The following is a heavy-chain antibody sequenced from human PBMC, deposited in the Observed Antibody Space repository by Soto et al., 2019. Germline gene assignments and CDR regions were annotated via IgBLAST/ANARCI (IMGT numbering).Heavy chain of an antibody. CDR2: ITGGGGGRT. Sequence: GGSLRLSCAASGFTFTNYAMNWVRQAPGKGLEWVSTITGGGGGRTNYADSVKGRFTISRDNPRNTLYLQMNSLRAEDTAVYYCAKGSGKSRPYYFDHWGQGTQVTVSS. D-gene: IGHD6-13*01. CDR3: AKGSGKSRPYYFDH. CDR1: GFTFTNYA. J-gene: IGHJ4*02. V-gene: IGHV3-23*01.